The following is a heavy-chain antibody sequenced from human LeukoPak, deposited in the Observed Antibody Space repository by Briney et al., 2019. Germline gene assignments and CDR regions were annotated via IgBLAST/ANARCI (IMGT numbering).Heavy chain of an antibody. CDR3: VKGSEAYCDSKSDY. CDR2: ISSNGGTI. D-gene: IGHD3-22*01. CDR1: GFTFSSYA. Sequence: TGGSLRLSCSASGFTFSSYAMHWVRQAPGNGREYVSAISSNGGTIYYADSAKGRFTISRDNSKNTLYLQMSSLRVEDTAVYYCVKGSEAYCDSKSDYWGQGTLVTVSS. V-gene: IGHV3-64D*09. J-gene: IGHJ4*02.